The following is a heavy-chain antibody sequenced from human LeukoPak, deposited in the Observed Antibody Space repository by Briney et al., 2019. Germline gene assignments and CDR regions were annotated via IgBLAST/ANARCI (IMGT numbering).Heavy chain of an antibody. V-gene: IGHV3-48*01. D-gene: IGHD1-26*01. CDR3: ARRGPSGSYYRISYYYYMDV. J-gene: IGHJ6*03. CDR2: ISSSSSTI. CDR1: GFTFSSYS. Sequence: GGSLRLSCAASGFTFSSYSMNWVRQAPGKGLEWVSYISSSSSTIYYADSVKGRFTISRDNAKNSLYLQMNSLRAEDTAVYYCARRGPSGSYYRISYYYYMDVWGKGTTVTISS.